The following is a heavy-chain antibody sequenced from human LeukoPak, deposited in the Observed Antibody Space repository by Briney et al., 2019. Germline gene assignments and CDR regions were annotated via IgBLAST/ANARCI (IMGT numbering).Heavy chain of an antibody. D-gene: IGHD1-26*01. CDR3: ARINQHNWEDYYYGMDV. V-gene: IGHV1-18*01. Sequence: GASVKVSCKASGYTFTSYGISWVRQAPGQGLEWMGWISAYNGNTNYAQKLQGRVTMTTDTSTSTAYMELRSLRSDDTAVYYCARINQHNWEDYYYGMDVWGQGTTVTVSS. CDR1: GYTFTSYG. J-gene: IGHJ6*02. CDR2: ISAYNGNT.